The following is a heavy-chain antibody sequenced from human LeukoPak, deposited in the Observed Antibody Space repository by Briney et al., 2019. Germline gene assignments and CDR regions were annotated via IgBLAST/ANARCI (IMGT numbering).Heavy chain of an antibody. CDR2: IIPIFGTA. Sequence: VASVKVSCKASGGTFSSYAISWVRQAPGQGLEWMGGIIPIFGTANYAQKFQGRVTITADKSTSTAYMELSSLRSEDTAVYYCARDLVRGVKYNWFDPWGQGTLVTVSS. V-gene: IGHV1-69*06. CDR1: GGTFSSYA. J-gene: IGHJ5*02. CDR3: ARDLVRGVKYNWFDP. D-gene: IGHD3-10*01.